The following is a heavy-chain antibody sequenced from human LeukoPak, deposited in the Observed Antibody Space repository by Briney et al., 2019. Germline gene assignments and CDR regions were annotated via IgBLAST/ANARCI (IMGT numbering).Heavy chain of an antibody. Sequence: ASVKVSCKASGGTFSSYAISWVRQAPGQGLEWMGWISAYNGNTNYAQKLQGRVTMTTDTSTSTAYMELRSLRSDDTAVYYCARIGIAVAGIARCYFDYWGQGTLVTVSS. J-gene: IGHJ4*02. V-gene: IGHV1-18*01. CDR3: ARIGIAVAGIARCYFDY. D-gene: IGHD6-19*01. CDR1: GGTFSSYA. CDR2: ISAYNGNT.